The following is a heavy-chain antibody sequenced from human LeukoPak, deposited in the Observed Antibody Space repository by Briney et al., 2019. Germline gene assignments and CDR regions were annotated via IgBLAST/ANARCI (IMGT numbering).Heavy chain of an antibody. CDR3: ATLNYYDSSGYYEGSPQDY. CDR1: GYTLTELS. Sequence: ASVKVSCKVSGYTLTELSMHWVRQAPGKGLEWMGGCDPEDGETIYAQKFQGRVTMTEDTSTDTAYMELSSLRSEDTAVYYCATLNYYDSSGYYEGSPQDYWGQGTLVTVSS. V-gene: IGHV1-24*01. J-gene: IGHJ4*02. CDR2: CDPEDGET. D-gene: IGHD3-22*01.